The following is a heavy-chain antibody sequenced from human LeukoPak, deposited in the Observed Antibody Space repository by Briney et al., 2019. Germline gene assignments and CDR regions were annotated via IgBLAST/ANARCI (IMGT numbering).Heavy chain of an antibody. Sequence: GVSVRLSCAASGFTFNSYYMSWVRQAPGKGLEWVASIKEEDGSDRYYVDSVKGRFTFSRDNAKKSLFLQMNSMRAEDTASYFCAREWEVPRYFDYWGRGSLVIVPS. V-gene: IGHV3-7*04. D-gene: IGHD1-26*01. CDR3: AREWEVPRYFDY. CDR1: GFTFNSYY. J-gene: IGHJ4*03. CDR2: IKEEDGSDR.